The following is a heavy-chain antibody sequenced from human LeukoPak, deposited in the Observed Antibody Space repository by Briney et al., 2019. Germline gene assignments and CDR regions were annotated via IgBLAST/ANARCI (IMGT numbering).Heavy chain of an antibody. D-gene: IGHD3-22*01. J-gene: IGHJ4*02. CDR3: AKGGDSSGYYYVYFFDY. CDR2: ISGSGGST. V-gene: IGHV3-23*01. CDR1: GFTFSSYA. Sequence: GGSLRLSCAASGFTFSSYAMTWVRQAPGKALEWVSDISGSGGSTNYADSVKGRFTISRDNSKNTLYLQMNSLRAEDTAVYYCAKGGDSSGYYYVYFFDYWGQGTLVTVSS.